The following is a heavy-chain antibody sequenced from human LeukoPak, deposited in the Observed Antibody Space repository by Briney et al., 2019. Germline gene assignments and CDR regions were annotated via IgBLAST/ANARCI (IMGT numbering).Heavy chain of an antibody. CDR2: INSGSTYT. V-gene: IGHV3-21*01. Sequence: GGSLRLSRAASGFTFSSYMMNWVRQAPGKGLEWVSSINSGSTYTYYTESVKGRFTVSRDNAKNSLFLQMNSLRAEDTAIYYCARSLTTLTYEGYWGQGTLVTVSS. CDR3: ARSLTTLTYEGY. CDR1: GFTFSSYM. D-gene: IGHD1-1*01. J-gene: IGHJ4*02.